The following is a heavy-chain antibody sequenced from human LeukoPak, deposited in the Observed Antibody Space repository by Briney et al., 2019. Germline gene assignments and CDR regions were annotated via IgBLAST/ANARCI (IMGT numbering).Heavy chain of an antibody. CDR3: ARDFNFFSIAVADYNWFDP. D-gene: IGHD6-19*01. J-gene: IGHJ5*02. CDR1: GASISSNNW. V-gene: IGHV4-4*02. Sequence: SETLSLTCAVSGASISSNNWWWSWVRQPPGKGLEWIGEIYHSGSTNYNPSLKSRVTISVDTSKNQFSLKLSSVTAADTAVYYCARDFNFFSIAVADYNWFDPWGQGTLVTVSS. CDR2: IYHSGST.